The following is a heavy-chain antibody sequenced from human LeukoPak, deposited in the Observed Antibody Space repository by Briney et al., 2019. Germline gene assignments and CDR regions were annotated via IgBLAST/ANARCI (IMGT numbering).Heavy chain of an antibody. V-gene: IGHV3-23*01. Sequence: PGGSLRLSCAASRFTFSNYAMNWVRQAPGKGLEWVSVISGSGGNTHYAESVKGRFTISRDNSKNTLYLRMNSLRAEDTAVYYCAKNGYCSGTICYQDYWGQGTLVTVSS. CDR3: AKNGYCSGTICYQDY. CDR2: ISGSGGNT. CDR1: RFTFSNYA. J-gene: IGHJ4*02. D-gene: IGHD2-2*03.